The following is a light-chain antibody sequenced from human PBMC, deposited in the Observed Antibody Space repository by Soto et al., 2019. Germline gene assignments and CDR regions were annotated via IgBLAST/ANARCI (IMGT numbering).Light chain of an antibody. V-gene: IGKV1-12*02. CDR2: DAS. J-gene: IGKJ3*01. CDR3: QQLNSYPLT. Sequence: DIQMTQSPSSVSASVGDRVAITCRASQDISSRLAWYQQKPGKAPKLLMYDASTLQSGVPSRFSGSGSGTEFTLTIRGLQPEDSATYYCQQLNSYPLTFGPGTNVDIK. CDR1: QDISSR.